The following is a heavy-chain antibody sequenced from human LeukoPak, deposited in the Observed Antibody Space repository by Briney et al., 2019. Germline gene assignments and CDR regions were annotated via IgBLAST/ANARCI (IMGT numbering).Heavy chain of an antibody. CDR2: IWYDGSNK. CDR1: GFTFSSYG. J-gene: IGHJ6*02. D-gene: IGHD2-21*02. Sequence: GGSLRLSCAASGFTFSSYGMHWVRQAPGKGLERVAVIWYDGSNKYYADSVKGRFTISRDNSKNTLYLQMNSLRAEDTAVYYCARDPWVTVYGMDVWGQGTTVTVSS. V-gene: IGHV3-33*01. CDR3: ARDPWVTVYGMDV.